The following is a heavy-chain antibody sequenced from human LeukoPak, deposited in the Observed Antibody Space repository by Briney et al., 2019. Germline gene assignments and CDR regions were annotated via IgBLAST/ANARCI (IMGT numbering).Heavy chain of an antibody. J-gene: IGHJ5*02. V-gene: IGHV4-34*01. CDR3: ARAPEDIVVVPAAINRQNWFDP. CDR1: GGSFSGYY. Sequence: SETLSLTCAVYGGSFSGYYWSWIRQPPGKGLEWIGEINHSGSTNYHPSLKGRVTMSVDTSKNKFSLKLGSVTAADTAVYYCARAPEDIVVVPAAINRQNWFDPWGQGTLVTVSS. CDR2: INHSGST. D-gene: IGHD2-2*02.